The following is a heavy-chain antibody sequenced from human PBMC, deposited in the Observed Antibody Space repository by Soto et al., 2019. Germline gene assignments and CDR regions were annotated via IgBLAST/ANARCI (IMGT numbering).Heavy chain of an antibody. Sequence: VQLVESGGGLVKPGGSLRLSCAASGFTFSSYSMNWVRQAPGKGLEWVSSISSSRSNIYYADSVKGRFTISRDNAKNSLYMQMKSLRAEDTAVYYCARDSIGGGYFDWLLVIYWGQGTLVTVSS. CDR2: ISSSRSNI. V-gene: IGHV3-21*06. CDR1: GFTFSSYS. J-gene: IGHJ4*02. CDR3: ARDSIGGGYFDWLLVIY. D-gene: IGHD3-9*01.